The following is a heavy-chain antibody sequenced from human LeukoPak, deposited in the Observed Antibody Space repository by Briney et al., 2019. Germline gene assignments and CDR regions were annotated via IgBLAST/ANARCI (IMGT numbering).Heavy chain of an antibody. CDR2: IWYDGSNK. CDR1: GFTFSSYA. V-gene: IGHV3-33*08. CDR3: ARDSSTTVTGAFDI. Sequence: GGSLRLSCVASGFTFSSYAMHWVRQAPGKGLEWVAIIWYDGSNKYYADSVKGRFTISRDNSKNTLYLQMNSLRAEDTAVYYCARDSSTTVTGAFDIWGQGTMVTVSS. J-gene: IGHJ3*02. D-gene: IGHD4-17*01.